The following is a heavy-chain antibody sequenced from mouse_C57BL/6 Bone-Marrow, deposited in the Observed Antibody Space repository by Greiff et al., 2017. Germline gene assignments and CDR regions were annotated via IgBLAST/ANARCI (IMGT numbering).Heavy chain of an antibody. Sequence: EVKLMESGGGLVQSGRSLRLSCATSGFTFSDFYMEWVRQAPGKGLEWIAASRNKANDYTTEYSVSVKGRFIVSRDTSQSILYLQMNALRAEDTAIYYCARDAPYYGSSLNYFDYWGQGTTLTVSS. J-gene: IGHJ2*01. D-gene: IGHD1-1*01. V-gene: IGHV7-1*01. CDR1: GFTFSDFY. CDR3: ARDAPYYGSSLNYFDY. CDR2: SRNKANDYTT.